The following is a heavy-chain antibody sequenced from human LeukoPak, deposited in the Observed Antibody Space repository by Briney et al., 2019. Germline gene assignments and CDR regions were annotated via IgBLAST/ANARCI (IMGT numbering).Heavy chain of an antibody. Sequence: PGGSLRLSCAASGFTFSSYGMHWVRQAPGKRLEWVANIKQDGSEKYYVDSVKGRFTISRDNAKNSLYLQMNSLRAEDTAVYYCARDSHGKTPFDYWGQGTLVTVSS. J-gene: IGHJ4*02. V-gene: IGHV3-7*01. CDR2: IKQDGSEK. CDR1: GFTFSSYG. CDR3: ARDSHGKTPFDY.